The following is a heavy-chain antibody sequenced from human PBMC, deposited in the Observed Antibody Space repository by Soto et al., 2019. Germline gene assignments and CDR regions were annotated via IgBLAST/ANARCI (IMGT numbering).Heavy chain of an antibody. V-gene: IGHV4-39*01. J-gene: IGHJ4*01. D-gene: IGHD2-8*01. CDR3: ARLEMAGPNLIEY. Sequence: SETLSLTFTVSGSSVSSRAYCWGWIRQPPERGLEWLGAITYSGTTYYNPSLRSRVIISADTPKNQFSLTLTSMTAADTAVYYCARLEMAGPNLIEYLGHGVLVTVSS. CDR2: ITYSGTT. CDR1: GSSVSSRAYC.